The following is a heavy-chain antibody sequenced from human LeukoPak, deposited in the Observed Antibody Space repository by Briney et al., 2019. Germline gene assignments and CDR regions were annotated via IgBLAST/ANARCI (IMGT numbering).Heavy chain of an antibody. CDR2: TYYRSKWYN. CDR1: GDSVSSNSVA. Sequence: SQTLSLTCAISGDSVSSNSVAWNWIRQSPSSGLEWQGRTYYRSKWYNDYAVYVKSRITINPDTSKNQFSLQLNSVTPDDTAMYYCARALNAEYFQHWGQGTLVTVSS. J-gene: IGHJ1*01. V-gene: IGHV6-1*01. CDR3: ARALNAEYFQH.